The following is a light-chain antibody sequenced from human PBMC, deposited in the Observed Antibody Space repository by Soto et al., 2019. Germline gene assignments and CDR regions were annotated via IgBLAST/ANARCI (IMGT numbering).Light chain of an antibody. Sequence: EIVMTQSPATLSVSPGERATLSCRASQNILSNLAWYQQKPGQAPRLLIYGASTRATGIPARFSGSGSGTEFTLTISSLQSEDFEIYYCQQYGSSPITFGQGTRLEIK. CDR2: GAS. V-gene: IGKV3-15*01. CDR1: QNILSN. J-gene: IGKJ5*01. CDR3: QQYGSSPIT.